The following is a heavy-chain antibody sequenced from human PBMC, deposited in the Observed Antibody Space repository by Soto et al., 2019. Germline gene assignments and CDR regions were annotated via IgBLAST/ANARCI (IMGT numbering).Heavy chain of an antibody. CDR3: ARGRYSVYHSLDY. CDR2: IYYSGST. CDR1: GGSISSYY. V-gene: IGHV4-59*01. D-gene: IGHD5-12*01. J-gene: IGHJ4*02. Sequence: QVQLQESGPGLVKPSETLSLTCTVSGGSISSYYWSWIRQPPGKGLEWIGYIYYSGSTNYNPSLKSRVSISVDTSKNQFSLKLSSVTAADTAVYYCARGRYSVYHSLDYWGQGTLVTVSS.